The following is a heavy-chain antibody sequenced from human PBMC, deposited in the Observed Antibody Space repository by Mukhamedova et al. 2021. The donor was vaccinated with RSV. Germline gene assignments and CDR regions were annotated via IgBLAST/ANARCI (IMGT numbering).Heavy chain of an antibody. CDR3: AGALDGWSGNYYFDY. D-gene: IGHD3-3*01. CDR2: IYYSGRT. V-gene: IGHV4-39*01. J-gene: IGHJ4*02. Sequence: PGKGLEWIGNIYYSGRTYYSPSLKSRVTISVDTSKNHFSLKLISVTAADTAVYYCAGALDGWSGNYYFDYWGQGTLVTVSS.